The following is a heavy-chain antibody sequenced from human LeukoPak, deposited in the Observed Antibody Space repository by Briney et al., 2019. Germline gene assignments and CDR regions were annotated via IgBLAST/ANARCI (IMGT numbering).Heavy chain of an antibody. J-gene: IGHJ4*02. CDR3: TRDRSRAEDD. D-gene: IGHD1-14*01. CDR1: GFTFSGHW. Sequence: GGSLRLSCSDSGFTFSGHWRSWVRQAPGKGLEWVANINQGGSDKYYVDSVKGRFTISRDNANNLLYLQMNSLRGEDTAMYYCTRDRSRAEDDWGQGTLVTVSS. V-gene: IGHV3-7*01. CDR2: INQGGSDK.